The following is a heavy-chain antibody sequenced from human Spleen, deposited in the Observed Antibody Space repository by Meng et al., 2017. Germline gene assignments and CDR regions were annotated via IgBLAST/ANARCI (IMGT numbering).Heavy chain of an antibody. CDR1: GDSIRSISYY. CDR3: ARDLGGSYYY. Sequence: GSLRLSCTVSGDSIRSISYYWGWIRQPPGKGLQWIGSVYYFGSTYYNPSLKSRVSISVDTSKNQFSLKLSSVTAADTAVYYCARDLGGSYYYWGQGTLVTVSS. D-gene: IGHD1-26*01. V-gene: IGHV4-39*07. CDR2: VYYFGST. J-gene: IGHJ4*02.